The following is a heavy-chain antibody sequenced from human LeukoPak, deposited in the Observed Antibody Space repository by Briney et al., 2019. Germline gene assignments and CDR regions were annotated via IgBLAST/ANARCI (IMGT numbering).Heavy chain of an antibody. CDR2: IYYSGST. V-gene: IGHV4-59*01. Sequence: PSETLSLTCTVPSGSISSYYWSWIRQPPGKGLEWIGYIYYSGSTNYNPSLKSRVTISVDTSKNQFSLKLSSVTAADTAVYYCAITTVTLPLRAFDIWGQGTMVTVSS. CDR3: AITTVTLPLRAFDI. J-gene: IGHJ3*02. CDR1: SGSISSYY. D-gene: IGHD4-17*01.